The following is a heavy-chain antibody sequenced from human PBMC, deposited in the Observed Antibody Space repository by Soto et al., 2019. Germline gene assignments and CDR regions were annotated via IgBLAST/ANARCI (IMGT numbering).Heavy chain of an antibody. Sequence: ASVEVSCTASGYTFTGYYMHWVRQAPGQGLEWMGWINPNSGGTNYAQKFQGRVTMTRDTSISTAYMELSRLRSDDTAVHYCARDSERRRIPARRPYFYYYCMEVWGQVPTFTLS. CDR2: INPNSGGT. D-gene: IGHD6-6*01. V-gene: IGHV1-2*02. J-gene: IGHJ6*02. CDR1: GYTFTGYY. CDR3: ARDSERRRIPARRPYFYYYCMEV.